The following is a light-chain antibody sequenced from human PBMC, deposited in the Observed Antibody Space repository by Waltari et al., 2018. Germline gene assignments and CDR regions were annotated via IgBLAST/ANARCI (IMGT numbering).Light chain of an antibody. CDR3: SSYTSTNTWV. J-gene: IGLJ3*02. Sequence: YQLPLHDALQIMSFDVNKRPSGVSNRFSGAKSGNTASLTISGLQAEDEAEYHCSSYTSTNTWVFGGGTKLTVL. V-gene: IGLV2-14*04. CDR2: DVN.